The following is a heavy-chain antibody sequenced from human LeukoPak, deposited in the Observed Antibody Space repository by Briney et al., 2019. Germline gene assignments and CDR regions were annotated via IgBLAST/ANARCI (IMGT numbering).Heavy chain of an antibody. CDR1: GYTFTSYY. CDR2: INPSGIST. D-gene: IGHD1-26*01. J-gene: IGHJ5*02. Sequence: ASVKVSCKASGYTFTSYYMHWVRQAPGQGLEWMGIINPSGISTSYAQKFQGRLSLTRDMSTSTAYMELSSLRSEDTAVSYCARDNSVGDTAWWFDPWGQGTLVTVSS. CDR3: ARDNSVGDTAWWFDP. V-gene: IGHV1-46*01.